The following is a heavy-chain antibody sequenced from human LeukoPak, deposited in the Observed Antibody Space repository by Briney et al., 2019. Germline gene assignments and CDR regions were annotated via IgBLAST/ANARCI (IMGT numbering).Heavy chain of an antibody. CDR1: GGSISSGSYY. J-gene: IGHJ3*02. CDR2: IYTSGST. V-gene: IGHV4-61*02. CDR3: ARPLSGSYAAGAFDI. D-gene: IGHD1-26*01. Sequence: TSETLSLTCTVSGGSISSGSYYWSWIRQPAGKGLEWIGRIYTSGSTNYNPSLKSRVTISVDTSKNQFSLKLSSVTAADTAVYYCARPLSGSYAAGAFDIWGQGTMVTVSS.